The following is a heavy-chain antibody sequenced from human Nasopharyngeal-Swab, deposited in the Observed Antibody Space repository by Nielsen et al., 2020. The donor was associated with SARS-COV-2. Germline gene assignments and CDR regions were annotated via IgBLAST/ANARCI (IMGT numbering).Heavy chain of an antibody. D-gene: IGHD4-11*01. Sequence: GESPKTFRAAFWFNVRNNYMTWDPQAPGKGLERVSIIYSSGSIYHADSVKGRFIISRDTSKNTLSLRMNSLRVEDTAVYYCASAVTGPLYWGQGTLVTVSS. J-gene: IGHJ1*01. V-gene: IGHV3-53*01. CDR2: IYSSGSI. CDR3: ASAVTGPLY. CDR1: WFNVRNNY.